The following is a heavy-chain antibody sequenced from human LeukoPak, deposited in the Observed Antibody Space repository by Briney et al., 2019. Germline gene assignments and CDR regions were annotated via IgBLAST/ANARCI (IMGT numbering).Heavy chain of an antibody. CDR2: ISYDGSNK. D-gene: IGHD3-3*01. Sequence: GRSLRLSCAASGFTFSSYAIHWVHQAPGKGLEWVAVISYDGSNKYYADSVKGRFTISRDNSKNTLYLQMNSLRTEDTAVYYCARGVGDFWSGYSSPSSRFDPWGQGTLVTVSS. CDR1: GFTFSSYA. J-gene: IGHJ5*02. CDR3: ARGVGDFWSGYSSPSSRFDP. V-gene: IGHV3-30*04.